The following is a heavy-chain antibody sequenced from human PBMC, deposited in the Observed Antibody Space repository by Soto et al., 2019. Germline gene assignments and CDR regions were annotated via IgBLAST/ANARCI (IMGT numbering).Heavy chain of an antibody. CDR2: ISGGGGST. J-gene: IGHJ6*02. CDR1: GFTFSTYA. CDR3: AKVSLGALTFTDYYYYGLDV. V-gene: IGHV3-23*01. Sequence: EVQLLESGGGLVQPGGSLRLSCAASGFTFSTYAMNWVRQAPGKGLEWVSAISGGGGSTYYADSVKGRVTISRDNSKNTLYLQMNSLRDEDTAVYYCAKVSLGALTFTDYYYYGLDVWGQGTTFTVSS. D-gene: IGHD1-26*01.